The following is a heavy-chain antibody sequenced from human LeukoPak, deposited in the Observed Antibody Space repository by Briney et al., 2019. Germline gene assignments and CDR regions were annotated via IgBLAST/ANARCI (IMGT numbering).Heavy chain of an antibody. D-gene: IGHD1-26*01. J-gene: IGHJ3*02. V-gene: IGHV3-30*04. CDR1: GFTFSSYA. Sequence: GGSLRLSCAASGFTFSSYAMHWVRQAPGKGLEWVAVISYDGSNKYYADSVKGRFTISRDNAKNSLYLQMNSLRAEDTAVYYCARRGGSGPWAFDIWGQGTMVTVSS. CDR3: ARRGGSGPWAFDI. CDR2: ISYDGSNK.